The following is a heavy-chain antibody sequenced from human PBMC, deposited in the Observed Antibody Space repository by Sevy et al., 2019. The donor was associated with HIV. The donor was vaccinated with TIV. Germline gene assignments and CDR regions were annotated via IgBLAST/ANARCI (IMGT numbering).Heavy chain of an antibody. D-gene: IGHD1-7*01. V-gene: IGHV3-30-3*01. CDR2: ISYDGSNK. J-gene: IGHJ4*02. Sequence: GGSLRLSCAASGFTFSSYAMLWVRQAPGKGLEWVAVISYDGSNKYYADSVKGRFTISRDNSKNTLYLQMNSLRAEDTAVYYCARDGTELELGHVDYWGQGTLVTVSS. CDR3: ARDGTELELGHVDY. CDR1: GFTFSSYA.